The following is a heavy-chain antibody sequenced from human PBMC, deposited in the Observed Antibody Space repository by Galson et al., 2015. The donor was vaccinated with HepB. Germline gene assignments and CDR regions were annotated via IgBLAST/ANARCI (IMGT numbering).Heavy chain of an antibody. V-gene: IGHV3-11*01. CDR3: ASWYIWFSDVYPRMHV. J-gene: IGHJ6*02. CDR2: ISGSGSSI. CDR1: GFTFSDYY. D-gene: IGHD1-1*01. Sequence: SLRLSCAASGFTFSDYYMSWIRQAPGKGLEWVSHISGSGSSIYYADSVKGRFTISRDDAKNSLHLQMNSLRAADTAVYYCASWYIWFSDVYPRMHVCGQGTAGTASS.